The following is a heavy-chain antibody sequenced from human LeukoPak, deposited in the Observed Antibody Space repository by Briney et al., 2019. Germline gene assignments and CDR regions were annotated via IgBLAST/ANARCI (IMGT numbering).Heavy chain of an antibody. Sequence: ASVKVSCKASGYTFSGTGWYLYWLRQAPGQGLECMGWIYPNNGATAYAQKFQGRVAMTRDTSITTAYMELSRLRPDDTAVYYCARDVPVQMVDFDYWGPGTLVTVSS. V-gene: IGHV1-2*02. CDR3: ARDVPVQMVDFDY. J-gene: IGHJ4*02. CDR1: GYTFSGTGWY. D-gene: IGHD3-10*01. CDR2: IYPNNGAT.